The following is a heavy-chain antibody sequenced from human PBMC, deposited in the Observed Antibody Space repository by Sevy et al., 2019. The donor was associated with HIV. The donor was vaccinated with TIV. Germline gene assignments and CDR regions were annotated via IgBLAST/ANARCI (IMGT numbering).Heavy chain of an antibody. CDR2: IYSGGNT. D-gene: IGHD3-10*01. Sequence: GGSLRLSCAASGFTVSSNYMSWVRQAPGKGLEWVSVIYSGGNTYYADSVKGRFTISRDNSKNTLYLQMNSLRAEDTAVYYCARDAGGSGSYYVAYWGQGTLVTVSS. J-gene: IGHJ4*02. V-gene: IGHV3-53*01. CDR3: ARDAGGSGSYYVAY. CDR1: GFTVSSNY.